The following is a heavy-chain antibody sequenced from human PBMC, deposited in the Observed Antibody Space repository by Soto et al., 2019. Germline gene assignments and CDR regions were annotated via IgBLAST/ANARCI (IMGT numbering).Heavy chain of an antibody. V-gene: IGHV5-51*01. D-gene: IGHD3-22*01. CDR2: IYPGDSDT. CDR1: GYDFATYW. CDR3: ARRGPTYYYDSSGYPAYGMDV. J-gene: IGHJ6*02. Sequence: PGESLKISCKGSGYDFATYWIGWVRQMPGKGLEWMGIIYPGDSDTKYSPSFQGHVTISADKSISTAYLQWSSLKASDTAMYYCARRGPTYYYDSSGYPAYGMDVWGQGTTVTVSS.